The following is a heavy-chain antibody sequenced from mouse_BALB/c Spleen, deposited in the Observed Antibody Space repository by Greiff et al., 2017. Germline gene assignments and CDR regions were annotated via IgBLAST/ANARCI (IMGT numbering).Heavy chain of an antibody. CDR1: GFTFSSYA. J-gene: IGHJ1*01. Sequence: EVKLMESGGGLVKPGGSLKLSCAASGFTFSSYAMSWVRQTPEKRLEWVASISSGGSTYYPDSVKGRFTISRDNARNILYLQMSSLRSEDTAMYYCASRGDWYFDVWGAGTTVTVSS. CDR2: ISSGGST. CDR3: ASRGDWYFDV. V-gene: IGHV5-6-5*01.